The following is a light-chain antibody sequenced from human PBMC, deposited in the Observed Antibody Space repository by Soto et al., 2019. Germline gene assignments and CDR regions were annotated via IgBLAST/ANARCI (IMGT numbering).Light chain of an antibody. CDR1: QSVSSSY. CDR3: QQYGSSPLT. Sequence: PLSPGTLPLSPGERAPLSCRASQSVSSSYLAWYQQKPGQAPRLLIYGASSRATGIPDRFSGSGSGTDFTLTISRLEPEDFAVYYCQQYGSSPLTFGGGTKVDIK. CDR2: GAS. V-gene: IGKV3-20*01. J-gene: IGKJ4*01.